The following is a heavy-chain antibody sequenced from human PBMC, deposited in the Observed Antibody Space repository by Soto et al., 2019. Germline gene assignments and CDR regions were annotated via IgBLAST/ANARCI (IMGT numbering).Heavy chain of an antibody. CDR3: ARGARGYCSSTSCSHYYYGMDV. CDR1: GGSFSGYY. Sequence: SETLSLTCAVYGGSFSGYYWSWIRQPPGKGLEWIGEINHSGSTNYNPSLKSRVTISVDTSKNQFSLKLSSVTAEDTAVYYCARGARGYCSSTSCSHYYYGMDVGGQGTTVT. V-gene: IGHV4-34*01. CDR2: INHSGST. D-gene: IGHD2-2*01. J-gene: IGHJ6*02.